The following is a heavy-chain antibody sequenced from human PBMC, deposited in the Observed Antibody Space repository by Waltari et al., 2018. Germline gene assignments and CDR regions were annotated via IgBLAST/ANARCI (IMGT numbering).Heavy chain of an antibody. J-gene: IGHJ6*02. D-gene: IGHD5-18*01. CDR2: IYCSGVT. V-gene: IGHV4-61*02. CDR1: GGSISNLNFY. CDR3: AVSPDTATSRAAFHF. Sequence: QVQLQESGPGLAKASQTLSLTCAVSGGSISNLNFYWSWIRQPAGKGLEWIGRIYCSGVTDYNPSLRGRATMFLDMSKNQFSLTVDSLIAADTAVYYCAVSPDTATSRAAFHFWGPGTTVSVSS.